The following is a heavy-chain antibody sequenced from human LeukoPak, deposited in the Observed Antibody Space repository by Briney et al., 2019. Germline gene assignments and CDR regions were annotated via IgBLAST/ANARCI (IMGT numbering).Heavy chain of an antibody. D-gene: IGHD6-19*01. CDR1: GFTFSKYA. CDR3: VKDPHSSGRYYFDY. CDR2: ISSNGGRT. V-gene: IGHV3-64*05. Sequence: PGGSLRLSCSVSGFTFSKYAMHWVRQAPGKGLEYVSGISSNGGRTYYADSVKGRFTISRDNSKNTMYVQMSTLRVEDTAVYYCVKDPHSSGRYYFDYWGQGTLVTVSS. J-gene: IGHJ4*02.